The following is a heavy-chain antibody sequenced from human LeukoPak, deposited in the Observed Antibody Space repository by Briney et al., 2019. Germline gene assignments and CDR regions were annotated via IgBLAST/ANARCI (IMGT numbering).Heavy chain of an antibody. Sequence: SETLSLTCTVSGYSINSGHYWSWIRQPPGTRLEWIGKIHYSGPTFSNPSLKSRVAISVDTSQSQFSLNLTFVTAADTAVYYCARGSGSYYKNYYFMDVWGKGTTVTVSS. CDR1: GYSINSGHY. V-gene: IGHV4-38-2*02. CDR3: ARGSGSYYKNYYFMDV. CDR2: IHYSGPT. J-gene: IGHJ6*03. D-gene: IGHD3-10*01.